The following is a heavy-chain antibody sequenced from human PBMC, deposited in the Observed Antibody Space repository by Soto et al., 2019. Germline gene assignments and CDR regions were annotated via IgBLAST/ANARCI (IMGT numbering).Heavy chain of an antibody. D-gene: IGHD3-22*01. CDR3: ARGTGITMIVVGSGYGMDV. CDR2: IYYSGST. Sequence: SETLSLTCTVSGGSISSYYWSWIRQPPGKGLEWIGYIYYSGSTNYNPSLKSRVTISVDTSKNQFSLKLSSVTAADTAVYYCARGTGITMIVVGSGYGMDVWGQGTTVTVSS. J-gene: IGHJ6*02. V-gene: IGHV4-59*12. CDR1: GGSISSYY.